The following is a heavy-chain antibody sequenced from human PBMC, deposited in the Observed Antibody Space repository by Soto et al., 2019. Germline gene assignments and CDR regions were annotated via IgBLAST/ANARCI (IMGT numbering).Heavy chain of an antibody. D-gene: IGHD3-16*02. V-gene: IGHV3-33*01. CDR2: IWYDGSNK. CDR3: ARDGAFEGVIVQYYFDY. Sequence: VQLVESGGGVVQPGRSLRLSCAASGFTFSSYGMHWVRQAPGKGLEWVAVIWYDGSNKYYADSVKGRFTISRDNSKNTRYLQMNSLRAEDTAVYYCARDGAFEGVIVQYYFDYWGQGTLVTVSS. CDR1: GFTFSSYG. J-gene: IGHJ4*02.